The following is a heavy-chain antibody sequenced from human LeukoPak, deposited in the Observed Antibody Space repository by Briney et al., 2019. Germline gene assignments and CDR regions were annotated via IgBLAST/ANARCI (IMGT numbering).Heavy chain of an antibody. CDR3: ARGYDSSGYFSD. Sequence: ASVKVSCRASGYTFSSNAINWVRQAPGQGLEWMGWIDTNTGNPTYAQGFTGQFVFSLDTSVSTAYLQISSLKAEDTAEYFCARGYDSSGYFSDWGQGTLVTVSS. CDR1: GYTFSSNA. CDR2: IDTNTGNP. D-gene: IGHD3-22*01. V-gene: IGHV7-4-1*02. J-gene: IGHJ4*02.